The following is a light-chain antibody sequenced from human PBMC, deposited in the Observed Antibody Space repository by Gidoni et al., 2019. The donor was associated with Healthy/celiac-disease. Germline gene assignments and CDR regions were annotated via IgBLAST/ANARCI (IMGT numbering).Light chain of an antibody. CDR1: QSVSSSY. CDR3: QQYGSSPGT. V-gene: IGKV3-20*01. CDR2: GAS. J-gene: IGKJ1*01. Sequence: EIVFTQSPHTLSLSPGARATLSCRASQSVSSSYLAWYQQKPGQAPRLLIYGASSRATGIPDRFSGSGSGTDFTLTISRLEPEDFAVYYCQQYGSSPGTFGQGTKVEIK.